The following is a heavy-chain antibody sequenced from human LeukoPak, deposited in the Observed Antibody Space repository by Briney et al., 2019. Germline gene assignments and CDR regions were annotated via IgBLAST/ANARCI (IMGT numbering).Heavy chain of an antibody. V-gene: IGHV1-18*01. D-gene: IGHD5-18*01. Sequence: ASVKVSCKASGYTFTSYGISWVRQAPGQGLEWMGWISAYNGNTNYAQKLQGRVTMTTDTSTSTAYMELRSLRSDDTALYYCARDTYIYGSSAYYFDYWGQGTLVTVSS. CDR2: ISAYNGNT. J-gene: IGHJ4*02. CDR3: ARDTYIYGSSAYYFDY. CDR1: GYTFTSYG.